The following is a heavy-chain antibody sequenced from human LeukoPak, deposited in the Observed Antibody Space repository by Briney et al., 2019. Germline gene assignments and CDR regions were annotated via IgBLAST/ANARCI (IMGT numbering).Heavy chain of an antibody. CDR2: INHRGSN. D-gene: IGHD2-2*01. Sequence: SETLSLTCAVYGGSFSGDYWSWIRQAPGKGLEWIGEINHRGSNNYNPSLKSRVTISVDTSKNQFSLKLSSVTAADTAVYYCARETGAGDIVVVPAGEGFDPWGQGTLVTVSS. CDR3: ARETGAGDIVVVPAGEGFDP. J-gene: IGHJ5*02. CDR1: GGSFSGDY. V-gene: IGHV4-34*01.